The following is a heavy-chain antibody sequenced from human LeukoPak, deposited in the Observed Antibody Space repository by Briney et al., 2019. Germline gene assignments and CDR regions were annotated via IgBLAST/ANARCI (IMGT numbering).Heavy chain of an antibody. CDR2: ISSSSSYI. CDR3: APELRRKAGYSSSWYVG. Sequence: PGGSLRLSXAASGFTFSSYSMNWVCQAPGKGLEWVSSISSSSSYIYYADSVKGRFTISRDNAKNSLYLQMNSLRAEDTAVYYCAPELRRKAGYSSSWYVGWGQGTLVTVSS. CDR1: GFTFSSYS. D-gene: IGHD6-13*01. J-gene: IGHJ4*02. V-gene: IGHV3-21*01.